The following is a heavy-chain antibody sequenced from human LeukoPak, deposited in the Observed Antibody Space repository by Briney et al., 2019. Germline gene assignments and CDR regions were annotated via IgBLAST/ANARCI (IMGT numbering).Heavy chain of an antibody. CDR3: ARGDILTGSDWFDP. CDR2: IKQDGSEK. V-gene: IGHV3-7*03. CDR1: GFTFSSYW. J-gene: IGHJ5*02. D-gene: IGHD3-9*01. Sequence: TGGSLRLSCAASGFTFSSYWMSWVRQAPGKGLEWVANIKQDGSEKYYVDSVKGRFTISRDNTKNSLYLQMNSLRAEDTAVYYCARGDILTGSDWFDPWGQGTLVTVSS.